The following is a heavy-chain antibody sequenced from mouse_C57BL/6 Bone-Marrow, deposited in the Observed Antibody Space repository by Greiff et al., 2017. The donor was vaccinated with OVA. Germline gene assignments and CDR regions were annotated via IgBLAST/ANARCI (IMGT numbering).Heavy chain of an antibody. Sequence: VKLQQPGAELVRPGSSVKLSCKASGYTFTSYWMHWVKQRPIQGLEWIGNIDPSDSETHYNQKFKDKATLTVDKSSSTAYMQLSSLTSEDSAVYYCARWTTVRGFAYWGQGTLVTVSA. CDR3: ARWTTVRGFAY. CDR1: GYTFTSYW. V-gene: IGHV1-52*01. CDR2: IDPSDSET. J-gene: IGHJ3*01. D-gene: IGHD1-1*01.